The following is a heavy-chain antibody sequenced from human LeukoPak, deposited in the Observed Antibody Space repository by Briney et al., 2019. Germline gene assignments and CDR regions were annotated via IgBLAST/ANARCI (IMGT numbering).Heavy chain of an antibody. CDR2: IYYSGST. D-gene: IGHD3-22*01. CDR3: ARQRGDSRGYALRGAFDI. J-gene: IGHJ3*02. Sequence: PSETLSLTCTVSGGSISNDYWIWIRQPPGKGLEWIGYIYYSGSTNYNPSLKSRVTISVDTSKNQFSLKLTSVTAADTAVYYCARQRGDSRGYALRGAFDIWGQGTMVTVSS. CDR1: GGSISNDY. V-gene: IGHV4-59*01.